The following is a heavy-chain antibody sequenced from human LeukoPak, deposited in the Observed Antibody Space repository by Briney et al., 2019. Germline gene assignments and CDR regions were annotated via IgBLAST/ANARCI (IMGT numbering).Heavy chain of an antibody. V-gene: IGHV3-66*01. J-gene: IGHJ6*02. D-gene: IGHD4-17*01. Sequence: GGSLRLSCAASGFTVSSNYMSWVRQAPGKGLEWVSVIYSGGSTYYADSVKGRFTISRDNSKNTLYLQMNSLRAEDTAVYYCARADYGDYGYYYGMDVWGQGTTATVSS. CDR1: GFTVSSNY. CDR3: ARADYGDYGYYYGMDV. CDR2: IYSGGST.